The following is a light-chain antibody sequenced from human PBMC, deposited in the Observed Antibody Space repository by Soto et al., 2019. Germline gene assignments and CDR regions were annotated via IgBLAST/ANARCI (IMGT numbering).Light chain of an antibody. CDR2: AAS. CDR1: QSISSY. J-gene: IGKJ2*01. V-gene: IGKV1-39*01. Sequence: DIPMTQSPSSLSASVGDRVTITCRASQSISSYLNWYQQKPGKAPKLLIYAASSLQSGVPSRFSGSGSVTDFTLTTSSLQPEDFATYYCQQSYSTPPYTFGQGTKLEIK. CDR3: QQSYSTPPYT.